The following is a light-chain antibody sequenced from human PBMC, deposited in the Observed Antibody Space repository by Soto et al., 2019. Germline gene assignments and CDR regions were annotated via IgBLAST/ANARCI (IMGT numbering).Light chain of an antibody. Sequence: EIVLTQSPGTLSLSPRERATLSCRASQSVSSRYLAWYQQKPGQAPRLLMYGASSRATGIPDRFSGSGSGTDFTLTISRLEPEDFAVYYCQQYGSSPPYTFGQGTKLEIK. CDR1: QSVSSRY. CDR2: GAS. J-gene: IGKJ2*01. V-gene: IGKV3-20*01. CDR3: QQYGSSPPYT.